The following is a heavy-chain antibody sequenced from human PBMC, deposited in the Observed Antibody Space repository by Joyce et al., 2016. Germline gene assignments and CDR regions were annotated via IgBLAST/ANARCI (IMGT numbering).Heavy chain of an antibody. CDR1: GDSVSSNRAA. V-gene: IGHV6-1*01. CDR2: KYCRTKWYN. Sequence: QVQLQQSGPGLVKPSQTFSLTCAISGDSVSSNRAAWNWIRRSPARGLEWLGRKYCRTKWYNDYAQSVKSRITINPDTYKNQFSLQLKTVTPDDTAIDYCARIWGTAVVSRNTSFDIWGQGTIGTVSS. J-gene: IGHJ3*02. CDR3: ARIWGTAVVSRNTSFDI. D-gene: IGHD3-22*01.